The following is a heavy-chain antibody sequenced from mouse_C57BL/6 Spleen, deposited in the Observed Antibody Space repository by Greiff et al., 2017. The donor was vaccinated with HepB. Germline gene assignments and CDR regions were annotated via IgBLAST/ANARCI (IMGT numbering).Heavy chain of an antibody. D-gene: IGHD2-4*01. CDR3: ARGGRNYDYDDYAMDY. CDR2: IHPNSGST. Sequence: QVQLQQPGAELVKPGASVKSSCKASGYTFTSYWMHWVKQRPGQGLEWIGMIHPNSGSTNYNEKFKSKATLTVDKSSSTAYMQLSSLTSEDSAVYYCARGGRNYDYDDYAMDYWGQGTSVTVSS. V-gene: IGHV1-64*01. J-gene: IGHJ4*01. CDR1: GYTFTSYW.